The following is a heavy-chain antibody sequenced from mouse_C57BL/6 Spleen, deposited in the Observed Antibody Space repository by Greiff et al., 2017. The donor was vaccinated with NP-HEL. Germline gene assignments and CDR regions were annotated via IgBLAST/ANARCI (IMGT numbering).Heavy chain of an antibody. Sequence: QVQLQQPGAELVMPGASVKLSCKASGYTFTSYWMHWVKQRPGQGLEWIGEIDPSDSYTNYNQKFKGKSTLTVYKSSSQAYMQLSSLTSEDSAVYYGARRYYGSSRAWFAYWGQGTLVTVSA. V-gene: IGHV1-69*01. D-gene: IGHD1-1*01. J-gene: IGHJ3*01. CDR2: IDPSDSYT. CDR1: GYTFTSYW. CDR3: ARRYYGSSRAWFAY.